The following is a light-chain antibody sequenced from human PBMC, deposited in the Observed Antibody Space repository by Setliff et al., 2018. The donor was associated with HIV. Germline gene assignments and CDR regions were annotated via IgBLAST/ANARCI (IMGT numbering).Light chain of an antibody. J-gene: IGKJ1*01. Sequence: EIIMTQSPATLSVSPGDRVILSCRASQSVSDNLAWYQQKPGQAPRLLIYGASSRATDVPTRFSGGGSGTEFTLTISSLQSEDFAVYYCQQYNDWPPLTFGQGTKVDIK. V-gene: IGKV3-15*01. CDR1: QSVSDN. CDR2: GAS. CDR3: QQYNDWPPLT.